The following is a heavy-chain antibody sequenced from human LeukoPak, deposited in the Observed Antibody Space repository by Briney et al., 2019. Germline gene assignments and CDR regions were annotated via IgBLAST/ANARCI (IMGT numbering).Heavy chain of an antibody. Sequence: GGSLRLSCAASGFIDSSNYMSWVRQAPGKGLEWVSVIYSGGTTYYADSVKGRFTISRDNRKNTLYLQMNSLRAEDTAVYYCARTRTYSYDSSGHYYPTHFDYWGQGTLVTVSS. CDR1: GFIDSSNY. CDR3: ARTRTYSYDSSGHYYPTHFDY. J-gene: IGHJ4*02. D-gene: IGHD3-22*01. CDR2: IYSGGTT. V-gene: IGHV3-66*01.